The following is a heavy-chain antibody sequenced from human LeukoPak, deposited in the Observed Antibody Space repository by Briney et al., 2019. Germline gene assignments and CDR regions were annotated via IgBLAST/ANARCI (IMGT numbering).Heavy chain of an antibody. CDR3: AKAPVTSCRGAYCYPFDS. D-gene: IGHD2-21*01. CDR2: TSSSDAGT. CDR1: GFTFSSYA. Sequence: PGGSLRLSCVASGFTFSSYAMSWVRQTPGKGLEWVAATSSSDAGTYHADSVRGRFTISRDNSKNTLYLQMNSLRAEDAAVYFCAKAPVTSCRGAYCYPFDSWGQGTLVTVSS. J-gene: IGHJ4*02. V-gene: IGHV3-23*01.